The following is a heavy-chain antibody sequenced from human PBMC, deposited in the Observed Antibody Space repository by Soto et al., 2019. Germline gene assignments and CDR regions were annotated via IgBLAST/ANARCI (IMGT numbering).Heavy chain of an antibody. CDR3: ARSFTKSRRGGVAFDV. V-gene: IGHV1-69*01. Sequence: QVQLVQSGAEVKKPGSSVKVSCTTSGGTISNFAINWVRQAPGQGLEWMGGIVPIDGTTNYAEKFQGKVTLTADASRGTAYMDLSSLRSGDTAVYYCARSFTKSRRGGVAFDVWGQGTLLTVSP. J-gene: IGHJ4*02. CDR2: IVPIDGTT. D-gene: IGHD3-3*01. CDR1: GGTISNFA.